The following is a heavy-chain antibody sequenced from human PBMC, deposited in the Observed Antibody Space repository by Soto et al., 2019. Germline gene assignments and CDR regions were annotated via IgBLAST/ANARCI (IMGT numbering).Heavy chain of an antibody. CDR3: ARHGHVRERPFYYYGMDV. J-gene: IGHJ6*02. V-gene: IGHV4-39*01. D-gene: IGHD1-1*01. CDR1: GDSMRSSRLY. Sequence: LSLTCDVSGDSMRSSRLYWGWLRQPPGKGLEWIATVFYTGSSYYNSSLQSRATISVDTSKNRISLDLRSVTAADTAIYYCARHGHVRERPFYYYGMDVWGQGTTVTVS. CDR2: VFYTGSS.